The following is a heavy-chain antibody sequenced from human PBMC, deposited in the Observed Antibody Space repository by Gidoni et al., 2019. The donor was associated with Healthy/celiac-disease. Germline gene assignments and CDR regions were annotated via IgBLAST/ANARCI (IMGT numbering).Heavy chain of an antibody. J-gene: IGHJ3*02. CDR2: IRSKAYGGTT. CDR1: GFTFGDYA. D-gene: IGHD6-19*01. CDR3: TRDRTNSSGLSAFDI. Sequence: EVQLVESGGGLVQPGRSLRLSYTASGFTFGDYAMSWVRQAPGKGLEWVGFIRSKAYGGTTEYAASVKGRFTISRDDSKSIAYLQMNSLKTEDTAVYYCTRDRTNSSGLSAFDIWGQGTMVTVSS. V-gene: IGHV3-49*04.